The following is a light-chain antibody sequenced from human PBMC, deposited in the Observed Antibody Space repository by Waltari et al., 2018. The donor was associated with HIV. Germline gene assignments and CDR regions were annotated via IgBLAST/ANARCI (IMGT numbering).Light chain of an antibody. CDR3: QSSDTTASHEL. J-gene: IGLJ2*01. CDR2: KDT. Sequence: SRDLTQPPSVSVSPGQTARITCSGDALSKQYSYWYQQKAGQAPVLVIFKDTERPSGIPERFSASSSGTTVTLTITSVEAEDDAEYFCQSSDTTASHELFGGGTKLTVL. V-gene: IGLV3-25*03. CDR1: ALSKQY.